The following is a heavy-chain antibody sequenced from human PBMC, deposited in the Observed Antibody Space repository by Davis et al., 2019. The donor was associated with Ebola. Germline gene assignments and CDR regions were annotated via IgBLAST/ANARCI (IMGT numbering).Heavy chain of an antibody. CDR2: ISGRGDST. J-gene: IGHJ3*02. CDR1: GFTFSNHA. CDR3: VKDSSNIWFDI. V-gene: IGHV3-23*01. Sequence: GGSLRLSCAASGFTFSNHAMSWVRQAPGKGLEWVSVISGRGDSTYYADSVKGRFTISRDNSRGTLYLQMNSLRVEDSAIYYCVKDSSNIWFDIWGQGTLVTVSS. D-gene: IGHD2/OR15-2a*01.